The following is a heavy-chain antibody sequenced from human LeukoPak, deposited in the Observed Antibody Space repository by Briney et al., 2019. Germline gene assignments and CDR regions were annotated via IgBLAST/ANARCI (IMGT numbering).Heavy chain of an antibody. CDR3: ARALCSGGSCYTFDY. D-gene: IGHD2-15*01. CDR2: IYYSRST. J-gene: IGHJ4*02. V-gene: IGHV4-31*03. Sequence: SETLSLTCTVSGGSISSGGYYWSWIRQHPGKGLEWIGYIYYSRSTYYNPSLKSRVTISVDTSKNQFSLKLSSVTAADTAVYYCARALCSGGSCYTFDYWGQGTLVTVSS. CDR1: GGSISSGGYY.